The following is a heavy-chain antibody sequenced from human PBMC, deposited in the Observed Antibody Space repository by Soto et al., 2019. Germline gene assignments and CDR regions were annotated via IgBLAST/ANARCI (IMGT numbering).Heavy chain of an antibody. CDR3: ARAHSNNDYVWWLDP. V-gene: IGHV1-46*03. D-gene: IGHD3-16*01. CDR1: GYTFTSHY. CDR2: INPGGGNT. J-gene: IGHJ5*02. Sequence: QVQLVQSGAEVKKPGASVKVSCKASGYTFTSHYMHWVRQAPGQGLEWMGVINPGGGNTNYAQKFQGRVTMTRDTSTSTFYMELSSLRSEDTAVYYCARAHSNNDYVWWLDPWGQGTLVTVSS.